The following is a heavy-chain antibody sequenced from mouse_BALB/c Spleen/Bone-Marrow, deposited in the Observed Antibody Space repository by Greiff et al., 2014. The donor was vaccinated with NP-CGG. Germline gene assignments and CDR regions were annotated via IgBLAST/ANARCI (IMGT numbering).Heavy chain of an antibody. D-gene: IGHD2-10*02. J-gene: IGHJ1*01. CDR2: FYPGSGSI. CDR1: GYTFTEYI. CDR3: ARHESYGNYLYFDV. Sequence: VQLQESGAGLVKPGASVKLSCNASGYTFTEYIIHWVKQRSGQGLEWIGWFYPGSGSIKYNEKFKDKATLTADKSSSTVYMELSRLTSEDSAVYFCARHESYGNYLYFDVWGAGTTVTVSS. V-gene: IGHV1-62-2*01.